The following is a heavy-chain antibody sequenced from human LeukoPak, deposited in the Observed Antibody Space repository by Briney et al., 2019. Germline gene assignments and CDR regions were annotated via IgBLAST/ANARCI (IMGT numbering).Heavy chain of an antibody. D-gene: IGHD6-13*01. CDR1: GGSISSYY. V-gene: IGHV4-59*12. CDR3: ARGTPLVGSSSWYVNYYYYYMDV. J-gene: IGHJ6*03. Sequence: SETLSLTCTVSGGSISSYYWSWIRQPPGKGLEWIGYIYYSGSTNYNPSLKSRVTISVDTSKNQFSLKLSSVTAADTAVYYCARGTPLVGSSSWYVNYYYYYMDVWGKGTTVTVSS. CDR2: IYYSGST.